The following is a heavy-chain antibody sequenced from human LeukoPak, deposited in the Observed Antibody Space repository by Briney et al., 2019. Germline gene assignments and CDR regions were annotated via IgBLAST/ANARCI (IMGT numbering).Heavy chain of an antibody. CDR3: ARVYSSSWLYYFDY. CDR2: INWNGGST. V-gene: IGHV3-20*04. J-gene: IGHJ4*02. Sequence: RAGGSLRLSCAASGFTFDDYGMSWVRQAPGKGLEWVSGINWNGGSTGYADSVKGRFTISRDNAKNSLYLQMNSLRAEDTALYYCARVYSSSWLYYFDYWGQGTLVTVSS. CDR1: GFTFDDYG. D-gene: IGHD6-13*01.